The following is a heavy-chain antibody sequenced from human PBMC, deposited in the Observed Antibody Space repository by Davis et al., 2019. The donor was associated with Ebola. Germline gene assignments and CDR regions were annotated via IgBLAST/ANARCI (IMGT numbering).Heavy chain of an antibody. CDR3: ARKNGYDRTGYYLA. CDR2: INHIGIT. J-gene: IGHJ4*02. Sequence: PSETLSLTCTVSGGSFSGYYWSWIRQPPGKGLEWIGDINHIGITNYNPSLKSRVIISVDTSNNHFSLNMRSVTAADTAVYYCARKNGYDRTGYYLAWGQGTLVTVSS. CDR1: GGSFSGYY. D-gene: IGHD3-22*01. V-gene: IGHV4-34*01.